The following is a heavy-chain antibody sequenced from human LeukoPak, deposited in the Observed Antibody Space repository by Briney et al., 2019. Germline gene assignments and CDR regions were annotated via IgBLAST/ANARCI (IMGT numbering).Heavy chain of an antibody. D-gene: IGHD1-1*01. CDR3: ARVSTGDLPFDY. CDR1: GFTFSSYS. CDR2: ISSSSSYI. Sequence: PGGSLRLSCAASGFTFSSYSMNWVRQAPGKGLEWVSSISSSSSYIYYADSVKGRFTISRDNAKNSLYLQMNSLRAEDTAEYYCARVSTGDLPFDYWGQGTLVTVSS. J-gene: IGHJ4*02. V-gene: IGHV3-21*01.